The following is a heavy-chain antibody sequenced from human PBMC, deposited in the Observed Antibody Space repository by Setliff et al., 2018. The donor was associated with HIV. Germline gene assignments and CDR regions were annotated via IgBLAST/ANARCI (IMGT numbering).Heavy chain of an antibody. CDR2: INTYSGNT. V-gene: IGHV1-18*01. J-gene: IGHJ4*02. CDR1: GYTFINYG. D-gene: IGHD2-15*01. CDR3: GRGDCSGGSCYAYPDY. Sequence: ASVKVSCKASGYTFINYGISWVRQAPGQGLEWMGWINTYSGNTNYAQKLQGRLTMTTEKSTSTVYMELRNLRSDDTAVYYCGRGDCSGGSCYAYPDYWGQGTLVTVSS.